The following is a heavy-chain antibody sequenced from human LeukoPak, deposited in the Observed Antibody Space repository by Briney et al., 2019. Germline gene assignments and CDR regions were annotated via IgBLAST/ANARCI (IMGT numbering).Heavy chain of an antibody. J-gene: IGHJ4*02. CDR3: TRRVVVVAANTSGDY. CDR2: IRSKANSYAT. CDR1: GFTFSGSA. Sequence: GGSLRLSCAASGFTFSGSAMHWVRQASGKGLEWVGRIRSKANSYATAYAASVKGRFTISRDDSKNTAYLQMNSLKTEDTAVYYCTRRVVVVAANTSGDYWGRGTLVTVSS. V-gene: IGHV3-73*01. D-gene: IGHD2-15*01.